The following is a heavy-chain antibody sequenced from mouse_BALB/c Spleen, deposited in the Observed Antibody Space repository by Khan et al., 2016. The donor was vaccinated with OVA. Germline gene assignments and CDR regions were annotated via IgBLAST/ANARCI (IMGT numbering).Heavy chain of an antibody. CDR2: IDPYYGGA. D-gene: IGHD2-10*02. CDR3: TREYGNYVRYYFDY. CDR1: GYSFTGYN. J-gene: IGHJ2*01. Sequence: VQLKQSGPELEKPGASVKISCKASGYSFTGYNMNWVKQSNGKSLEWIGNIDPYYGGATYNQKFKGKATLTVDKSSSTAYMQLKSLTSEDSAVYYCTREYGNYVRYYFDYWGQGTTLTVSS. V-gene: IGHV1-39*01.